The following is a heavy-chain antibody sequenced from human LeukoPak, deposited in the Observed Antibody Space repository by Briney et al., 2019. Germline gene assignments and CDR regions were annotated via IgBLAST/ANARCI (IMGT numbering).Heavy chain of an antibody. CDR3: ARAPPFDFWSGYSHFDY. CDR2: IHTSGST. Sequence: SETLSLTCTVSGGSISSYYWSWIRQPAGKGLEWIGRIHTSGSTNYNPSLKGRVTMSVDTSKNQFSLKLSSVTAADTAVYYCARAPPFDFWSGYSHFDYWGQGTLVTVSS. D-gene: IGHD3-3*01. J-gene: IGHJ4*02. V-gene: IGHV4-4*07. CDR1: GGSISSYY.